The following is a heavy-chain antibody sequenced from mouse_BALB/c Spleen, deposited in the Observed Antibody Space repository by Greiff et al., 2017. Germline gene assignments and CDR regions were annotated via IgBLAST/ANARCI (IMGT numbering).Heavy chain of an antibody. CDR2: ISSGSSTI. J-gene: IGHJ3*01. D-gene: IGHD2-1*01. CDR3: ARDGNYPSWFAY. CDR1: GFTFSSFG. V-gene: IGHV5-17*02. Sequence: EVKLMESGGGLVQPGGSRKLSCAASGFTFSSFGMHWVRQAPEKGLEWVAYISSGSSTIYYADTVKGRFTISRDNPKNTLFLQMTSLRSEDTAMYYCARDGNYPSWFAYWGQGTLVTVSA.